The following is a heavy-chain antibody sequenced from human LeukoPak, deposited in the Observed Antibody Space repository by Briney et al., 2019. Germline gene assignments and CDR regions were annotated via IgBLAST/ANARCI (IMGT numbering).Heavy chain of an antibody. CDR2: ISAYNGNT. Sequence: ASVKVSCKASGGVFTTYAISWVRQAPGQGLEWMGWISAYNGNTNYAQKLQGRVTMTTDTSTSTAYMELRSLRSDDTAVYYCASGSNSSSWYDAFDIWGQGTMVTVSS. CDR3: ASGSNSSSWYDAFDI. J-gene: IGHJ3*02. V-gene: IGHV1-18*01. CDR1: GGVFTTYA. D-gene: IGHD6-13*01.